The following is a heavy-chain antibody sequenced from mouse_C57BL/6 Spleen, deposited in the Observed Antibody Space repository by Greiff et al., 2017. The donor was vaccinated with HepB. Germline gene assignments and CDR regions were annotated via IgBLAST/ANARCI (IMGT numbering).Heavy chain of an antibody. CDR3: ARGGYSDY. CDR1: GYAFTNYL. J-gene: IGHJ2*01. Sequence: VQLQQSGAELVRPGTSVKVSCKASGYAFTNYLIEWVKQRPGQGLEWIGVINPGSGGTNYNEKFKGKATLTADKSSSTAYMQLSSLTSEDSAVYFCARGGYSDYWGQGTTRTVSS. V-gene: IGHV1-54*01. CDR2: INPGSGGT.